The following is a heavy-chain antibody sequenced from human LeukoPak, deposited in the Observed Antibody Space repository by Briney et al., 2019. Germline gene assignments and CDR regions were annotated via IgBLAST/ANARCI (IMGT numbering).Heavy chain of an antibody. V-gene: IGHV4-39*01. D-gene: IGHD1-26*01. CDR2: IYYSGST. CDR1: GGSISGSSYY. J-gene: IGHJ6*02. Sequence: SETLSLTCTVSGGSISGSSYYWGWIRQPPGKGLEWIGSIYYSGSTYYNPSLKSRVTISVDTSKNQFSLKLSSVTAADTAVYYCARQGAKFSNYYYYYGMDVWGQGTTVTVSS. CDR3: ARQGAKFSNYYYYYGMDV.